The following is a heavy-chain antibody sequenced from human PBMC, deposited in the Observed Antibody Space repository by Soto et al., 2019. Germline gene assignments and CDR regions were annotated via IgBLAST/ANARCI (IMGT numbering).Heavy chain of an antibody. CDR3: ARGRFSRGGGSISN. Sequence: QLQLQESGPGLVKPSETLSLTCTVSGGSISSSSYYWGWIRQPPGKGLEWIGSIYYSGSTYYNPSLKSRVTISVDTSKNQFSLKLSSVTAADTAVYYCARGRFSRGGGSISNWGQGTLVTVSS. CDR2: IYYSGST. D-gene: IGHD6-19*01. V-gene: IGHV4-39*01. CDR1: GGSISSSSYY. J-gene: IGHJ4*02.